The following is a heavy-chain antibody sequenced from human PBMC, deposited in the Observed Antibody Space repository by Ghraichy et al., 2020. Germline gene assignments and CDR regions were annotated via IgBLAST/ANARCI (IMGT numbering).Heavy chain of an antibody. D-gene: IGHD2-21*02. J-gene: IGHJ4*02. CDR3: ARRLVDCGGDCYPFDY. CDR1: GGTFSSYT. V-gene: IGHV1-69*02. Sequence: SVKVSCKASGGTFSSYTISWVRQAPGQGLEWMGRIIPILGIANYAQKFQGRVTITADKSTSTAYMELSSLRSEDTAVYYCARRLVDCGGDCYPFDYWGQGTLVTVSS. CDR2: IIPILGIA.